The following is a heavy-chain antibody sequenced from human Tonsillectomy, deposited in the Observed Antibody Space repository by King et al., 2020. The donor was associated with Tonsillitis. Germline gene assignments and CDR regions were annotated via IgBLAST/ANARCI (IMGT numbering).Heavy chain of an antibody. CDR3: ARDRGSWVLDIDY. J-gene: IGHJ4*02. V-gene: IGHV3-30*04. CDR2: ISYDGTNK. Sequence: VQLVESGGGVVQPGKSLRLSCAASGFTFRNYAMHWVRQAPGKGLEWVAIISYDGTNKFYADSVKGRFTISRGSSKNTLYLHMNSLRADDTAVYYCARDRGSWVLDIDYWGQGTLVTVSS. D-gene: IGHD1-26*01. CDR1: GFTFRNYA.